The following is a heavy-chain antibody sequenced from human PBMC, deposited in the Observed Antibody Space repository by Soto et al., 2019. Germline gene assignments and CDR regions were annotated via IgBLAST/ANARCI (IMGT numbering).Heavy chain of an antibody. V-gene: IGHV4-59*01. CDR2: IYPSGST. J-gene: IGHJ4*02. Sequence: QVQLQESGPGLVKPSETLSLTCTVSGGSINTYYWSWIRQPPDKRLEWIGYIYPSGSTTYNPSLKSRLTLSPDTSQNQFSLTLTSVTAADTGIYYCVGDHTSGSYRFDYWGQGALVIVSS. CDR1: GGSINTYY. CDR3: VGDHTSGSYRFDY. D-gene: IGHD3-10*01.